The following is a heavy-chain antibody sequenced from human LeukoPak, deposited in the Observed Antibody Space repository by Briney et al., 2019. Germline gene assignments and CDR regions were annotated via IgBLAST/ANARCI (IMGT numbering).Heavy chain of an antibody. D-gene: IGHD2-15*01. CDR2: INPNSGGT. CDR3: AREGGLIDY. V-gene: IGHV1-2*06. Sequence: GASVKVSCKASGGTFSSYAISWVRQAPGQGLEWMGRINPNSGGTNYAQKFQGRVTMTRDTSISTAYMELSRLRSDDTAVYYCAREGGLIDYWGQGTLVTVSS. CDR1: GGTFSSYA. J-gene: IGHJ4*02.